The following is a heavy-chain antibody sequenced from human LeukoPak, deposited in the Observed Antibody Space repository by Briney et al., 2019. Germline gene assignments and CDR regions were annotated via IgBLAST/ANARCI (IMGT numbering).Heavy chain of an antibody. D-gene: IGHD1-1*01. CDR2: IYPGDSDT. Sequence: GESLKISCKGSGYSFTSYWIGWVRQMPGKGLEWMGIIYPGDSDTRYSPSFQGQVTISADKSISTAYLQWSSLKASDTAMYYCATHAFTGRGTYYYGMDVWGQGTTVTVSS. J-gene: IGHJ6*02. V-gene: IGHV5-51*01. CDR1: GYSFTSYW. CDR3: ATHAFTGRGTYYYGMDV.